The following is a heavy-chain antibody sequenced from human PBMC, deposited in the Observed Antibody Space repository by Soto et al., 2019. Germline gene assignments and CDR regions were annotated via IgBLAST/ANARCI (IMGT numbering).Heavy chain of an antibody. CDR1: GGSFSGYY. CDR3: ARVSGTYYDILTGYRGTTYYYYYDMDV. V-gene: IGHV4-34*01. CDR2: INHSGST. Sequence: SETLSLTCAVYGGSFSGYYWSWIRQPPGKGLEWIGEINHSGSTNYNPSLKSRVTISVDTSKNQFSLKLSSVTAADTAVYYRARVSGTYYDILTGYRGTTYYYYYDMDVWGQGTTVTVSS. J-gene: IGHJ6*02. D-gene: IGHD3-9*01.